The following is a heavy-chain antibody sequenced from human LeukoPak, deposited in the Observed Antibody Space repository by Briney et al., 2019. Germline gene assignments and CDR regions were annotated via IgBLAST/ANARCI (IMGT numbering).Heavy chain of an antibody. V-gene: IGHV1-2*02. CDR3: ARDLEQLVPLFDY. Sequence: GASVKVSCKASGYTFTGYYMHWVRQAPGQGLEWMGWINLNSGGTNYAQKFQGRVTMTRDTSISTAYMELSRLRSDDTAVYYCARDLEQLVPLFDYWGQGTLVTVSS. J-gene: IGHJ4*02. D-gene: IGHD6-6*01. CDR1: GYTFTGYY. CDR2: INLNSGGT.